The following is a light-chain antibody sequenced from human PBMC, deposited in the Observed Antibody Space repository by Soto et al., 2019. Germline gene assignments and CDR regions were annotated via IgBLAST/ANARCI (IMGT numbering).Light chain of an antibody. CDR2: AAS. CDR1: QTISSF. J-gene: IGKJ1*01. V-gene: IGKV1-39*01. CDR3: QESYSTPRT. Sequence: DIQMTQSPSSLSASVADRVTMTCRASQTISSFLNWYQQKPGKAPNLLIYAASTLQSGVPSRFSGSGSVTDFTLTISSLQPEDFATYYCQESYSTPRTFGQGTKVES.